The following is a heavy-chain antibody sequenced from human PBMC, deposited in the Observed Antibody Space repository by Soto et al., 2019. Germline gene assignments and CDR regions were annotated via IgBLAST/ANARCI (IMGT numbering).Heavy chain of an antibody. CDR2: SYYTGST. CDR3: ARGRHWLDY. CDR1: GGSISSFY. Sequence: QVQLQESGPGLVKPSETLSLTCTVSGGSISSFYWSWIRQPPGKGLEWIGYSYYTGSTNYNPSLKSRVTISVDTSKNQFSLKLSSVTAADTAVYYCARGRHWLDYWGQGTLVTVSS. J-gene: IGHJ4*02. D-gene: IGHD3-9*01. V-gene: IGHV4-59*13.